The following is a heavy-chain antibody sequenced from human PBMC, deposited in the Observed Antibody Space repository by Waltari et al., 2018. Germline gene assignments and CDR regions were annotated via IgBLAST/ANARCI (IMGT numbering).Heavy chain of an antibody. V-gene: IGHV5-51*01. Sequence: ELQLVQSGAKVKQPGETLKISCKGSASSFTSYRTGWGRQMPGKGLEWMGIIYPGDSDTRYSPSFQGQVTISADKSISTAYLQWSSLKASDTAMYYCAAATSGKKDAFDIWGQGTMVTVSS. CDR1: ASSFTSYR. CDR3: AAATSGKKDAFDI. D-gene: IGHD1-1*01. J-gene: IGHJ3*02. CDR2: IYPGDSDT.